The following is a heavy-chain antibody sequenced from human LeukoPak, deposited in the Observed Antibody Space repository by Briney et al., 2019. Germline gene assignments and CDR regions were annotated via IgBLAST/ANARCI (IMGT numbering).Heavy chain of an antibody. V-gene: IGHV4-61*02. CDR3: ARVRWFGESSNWFDP. Sequence: SETLSLTCTVSGGSISSGSYYWSWIRQPAGKGLEWIGRIYTSGSTNYNPSLKSRVTISVDTSKNQFSLKLSSVTAADTAVYYCARVRWFGESSNWFDPWGQGTLVTVSS. CDR2: IYTSGST. J-gene: IGHJ5*02. D-gene: IGHD3-10*01. CDR1: GGSISSGSYY.